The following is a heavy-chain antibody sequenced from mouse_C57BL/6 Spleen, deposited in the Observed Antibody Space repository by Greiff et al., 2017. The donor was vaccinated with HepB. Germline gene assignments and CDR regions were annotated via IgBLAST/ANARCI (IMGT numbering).Heavy chain of an antibody. D-gene: IGHD1-1*01. CDR2: IDPEDGDT. CDR3: TTTGGSSYYAMDY. V-gene: IGHV14-1*01. CDR1: GFNIKDYY. Sequence: VQLQQSGAELVRPGASVKLSCTASGFNIKDYYMHWVKQRPEQGLEWIGRIDPEDGDTEYAPKFQGKATMTADTSSNTAYLQLSSLTSEDTAVYYCTTTGGSSYYAMDYWGQGTSVTDSS. J-gene: IGHJ4*01.